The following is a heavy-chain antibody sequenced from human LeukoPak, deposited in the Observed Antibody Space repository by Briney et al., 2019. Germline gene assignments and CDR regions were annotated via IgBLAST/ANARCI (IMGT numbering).Heavy chain of an antibody. J-gene: IGHJ6*03. D-gene: IGHD3-10*01. V-gene: IGHV1-46*01. CDR1: GYTFTSCY. CDR2: INPSGGNT. CDR3: AREGGGSGSYGYYYYMDV. Sequence: ASVKVSCKASGYTFTSCYMHWVRQAPGQGLEWMGIINPSGGNTNYAQKFQGRVTITADQSTSTVYMELSSLRSEDTAVYYCAREGGGSGSYGYYYYMDVWGKGTTVTISS.